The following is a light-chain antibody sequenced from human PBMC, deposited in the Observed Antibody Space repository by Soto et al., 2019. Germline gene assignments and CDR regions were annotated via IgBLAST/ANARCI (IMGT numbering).Light chain of an antibody. CDR1: QSVTSTY. CDR2: GAS. CDR3: QQYDGSPRT. Sequence: EIGLTQSPGTLSLSPGERATLSCRASQSVTSTYLAWYQQKPGQAPRLLIYGASSRATGIPDRFSGSGSGTDFTLTISRLEPEDFAVYYCQQYDGSPRTFGQGTKVEIK. V-gene: IGKV3-20*01. J-gene: IGKJ1*01.